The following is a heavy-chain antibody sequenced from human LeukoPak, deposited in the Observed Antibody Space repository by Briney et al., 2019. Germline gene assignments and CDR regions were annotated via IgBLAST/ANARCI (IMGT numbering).Heavy chain of an antibody. CDR1: GFTFSNAW. CDR2: IKSKTDGGTT. J-gene: IGHJ6*02. CDR3: TTDSILSYYYYGMDV. V-gene: IGHV3-15*01. Sequence: GGSLRLSCAASGFTFSNAWMNWVRQAPGKGLEWVGRIKSKTDGGTTDYAAPVKGRFTISRDDSKNTLYLQMYSLKTEDTAVYYCTTDSILSYYYYGMDVWGQGTTVTVSS. D-gene: IGHD2-15*01.